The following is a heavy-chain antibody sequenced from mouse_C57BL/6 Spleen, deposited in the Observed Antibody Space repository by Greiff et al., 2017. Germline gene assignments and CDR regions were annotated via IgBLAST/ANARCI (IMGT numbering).Heavy chain of an antibody. CDR1: GYTFTDYN. J-gene: IGHJ2*01. V-gene: IGHV1-22*01. CDR2: INPNNGGT. CDR3: ARITTVVAPDY. Sequence: VQLQQSGPELVKPGASVKMSCKASGYTFTDYNMHWVKQSHGKSLEWIGYINPNNGGTSYNQKFKGKATLTVDTSSSTAYMELHSLTSEDSAVYFCARITTVVAPDYWGQGTTLTVSS. D-gene: IGHD1-1*01.